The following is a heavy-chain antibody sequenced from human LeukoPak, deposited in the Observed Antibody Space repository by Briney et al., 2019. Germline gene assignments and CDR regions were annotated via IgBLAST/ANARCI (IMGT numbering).Heavy chain of an antibody. V-gene: IGHV3-30*04. D-gene: IGHD3-22*01. CDR1: GFTFSSYA. J-gene: IGHJ5*02. CDR3: ARYYYDSSGYYNDTTWFDP. Sequence: GGSLRLSCAASGFTFSSYAMHWVRQAPGKGLEWVAVISYDGSNKYYADSVKGRFTISRDNSKNTLYLQMNSLRAEDTAVYYCARYYYDSSGYYNDTTWFDPWGQGTLVTVSS. CDR2: ISYDGSNK.